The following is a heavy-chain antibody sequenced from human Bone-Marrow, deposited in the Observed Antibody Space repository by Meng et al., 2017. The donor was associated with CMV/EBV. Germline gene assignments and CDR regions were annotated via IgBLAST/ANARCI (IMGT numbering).Heavy chain of an antibody. D-gene: IGHD3-16*01. CDR1: GFTFSSYE. J-gene: IGHJ3*02. CDR3: ARVPYDWEAFDI. CDR2: ISSSGSTI. V-gene: IGHV3-48*03. Sequence: GGSLRRSWAASGFTFSSYEMNWVRQAPGKGLEWVSYISSSGSTIYYADSVKGRFTISRDNAKNSLYLQMNSLRAEDMAVYYCARVPYDWEAFDIWGQGTMVTVSS.